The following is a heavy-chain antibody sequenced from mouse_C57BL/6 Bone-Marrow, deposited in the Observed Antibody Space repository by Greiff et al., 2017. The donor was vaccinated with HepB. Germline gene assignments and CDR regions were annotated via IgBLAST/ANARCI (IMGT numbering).Heavy chain of an antibody. Sequence: VQLQQSGPELVKPGASVKISCKASGYTFTDYYMNWVKQSHGKSLEWIGDINPNNGGTSYNQKFKGKATLTVDKSSSTAYMELRSLTSEDSAVYYCARKTCGYFDVWGTGTTVTVSS. CDR3: ARKTCGYFDV. CDR2: INPNNGGT. CDR1: GYTFTDYY. V-gene: IGHV1-26*01. D-gene: IGHD3-2*01. J-gene: IGHJ1*03.